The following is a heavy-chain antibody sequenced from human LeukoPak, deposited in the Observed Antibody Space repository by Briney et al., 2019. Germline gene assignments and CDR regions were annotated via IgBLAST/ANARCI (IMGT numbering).Heavy chain of an antibody. D-gene: IGHD6-13*01. CDR3: ARFGDSSSWYDY. CDR2: IYYSGST. V-gene: IGHV4-39*07. Sequence: SETLSLTCTVSGGSISSSSYYWGWIRQPPGKGLEWIGSIYYSGSTYYNPSLKSRVTISVDTSKNQFSLKLSSVTAADTAVYYCARFGDSSSWYDYWGQGTLVTVSS. J-gene: IGHJ4*02. CDR1: GGSISSSSYY.